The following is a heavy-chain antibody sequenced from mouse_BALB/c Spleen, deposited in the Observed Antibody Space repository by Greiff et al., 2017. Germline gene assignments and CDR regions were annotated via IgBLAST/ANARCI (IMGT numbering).Heavy chain of an antibody. CDR1: GYTFSSYW. V-gene: IGHV1-9*01. D-gene: IGHD3-3*01. CDR2: ILPGSGST. Sequence: QVQLQQSGAELMKPGASVKISCKATGYTFSSYWIEWVKQRPGHGLEWIGEILPGSGSTNYNAKFKGKATFTADTSSNTAYMQLSSLTSEDSAVYYCASFCRGRTYYFDYWGQGTTLTVSS. CDR3: ASFCRGRTYYFDY. J-gene: IGHJ2*01.